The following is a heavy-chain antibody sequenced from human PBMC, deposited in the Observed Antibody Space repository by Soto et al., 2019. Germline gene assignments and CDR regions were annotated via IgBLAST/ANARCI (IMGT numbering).Heavy chain of an antibody. Sequence: EVQLLESGGGLVQPGESLRLSCAASGFSFSDYAMSWVRQAPGKGLEWVSAIIGSGTTPYYADSVKGRFTISRDGSRNTLYLQMDSLRAEDTAVYHCAKGPYYDFWSGPDSWGQGTLVTVSS. V-gene: IGHV3-23*01. CDR1: GFSFSDYA. CDR2: IIGSGTTP. D-gene: IGHD3-3*01. J-gene: IGHJ4*02. CDR3: AKGPYYDFWSGPDS.